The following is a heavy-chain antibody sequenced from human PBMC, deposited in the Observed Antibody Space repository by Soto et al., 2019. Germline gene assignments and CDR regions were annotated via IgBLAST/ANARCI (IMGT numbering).Heavy chain of an antibody. CDR1: GYTFTSYA. CDR3: ARRKAVAGSFDY. J-gene: IGHJ4*02. D-gene: IGHD6-19*01. Sequence: QVQLVQSGAEVKKPGASVKVSCKASGYTFTSYAMHWVRQAPGQRLEWMGWINAGNGNTKYSQKFQGRVTITRDTSASTAYMELSSLRSEDTAVYYCARRKAVAGSFDYWGQGTLVTVSS. V-gene: IGHV1-3*01. CDR2: INAGNGNT.